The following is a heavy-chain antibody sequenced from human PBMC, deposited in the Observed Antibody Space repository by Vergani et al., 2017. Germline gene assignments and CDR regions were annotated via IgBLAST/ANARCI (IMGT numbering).Heavy chain of an antibody. D-gene: IGHD4-11*01. V-gene: IGHV4-61*10. CDR2: IYYSGST. CDR3: AARSARVIQVSDY. J-gene: IGHJ4*02. CDR1: GGSVSSGSYY. Sequence: QVQLQESGPGLVKPSETLSLTCTVSGGSVSSGSYYWSWIRQPAGNGLEWIGYIYYSGSTNYNPSLKGRITISVDTSKNQFSLKLSSVTAADTAVYYCAARSARVIQVSDYWGQGTLVTVSS.